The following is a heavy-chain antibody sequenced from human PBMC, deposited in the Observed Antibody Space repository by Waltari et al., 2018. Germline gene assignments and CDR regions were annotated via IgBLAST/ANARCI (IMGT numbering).Heavy chain of an antibody. CDR3: ARRSEIAVAGHDAFDI. CDR1: GGSISSYH. Sequence: QVQLQESGPGLVKPSETLSLTCPVSGGSISSYHWSWIRQPPGKGLEWLGRIYTCGTTNYNPSLKSRVTMSVDTSKNQFSLKLSSVTAADTAVYYCARRSEIAVAGHDAFDIWGQGTMVTVSS. J-gene: IGHJ3*02. CDR2: IYTCGTT. D-gene: IGHD6-19*01. V-gene: IGHV4-4*07.